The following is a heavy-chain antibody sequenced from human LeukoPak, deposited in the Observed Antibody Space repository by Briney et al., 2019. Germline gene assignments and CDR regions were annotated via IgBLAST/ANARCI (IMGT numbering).Heavy chain of an antibody. CDR2: IYRDGSA. CDR1: GFTVSIYY. J-gene: IGHJ4*02. V-gene: IGHV3-66*01. Sequence: PGGSLRLSCAVSGFTVSIYYMTWVRQAPGKGLEWVSFIYRDGSANYADSVKGRFTISRDNSKNTVYLQMNSLRAADTAVYYCARGPGWNYFDYWGQGTLVTVSS. D-gene: IGHD2-15*01. CDR3: ARGPGWNYFDY.